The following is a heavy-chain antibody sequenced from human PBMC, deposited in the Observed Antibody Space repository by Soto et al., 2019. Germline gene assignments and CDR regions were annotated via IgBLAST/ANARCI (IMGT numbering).Heavy chain of an antibody. CDR3: AKAGCSGGTCYLYYFDY. V-gene: IGHV3-23*01. Sequence: GGSLRLSCAASEFTFSTYAMTWVRQAPGRGLQWVATISDSGDITYYADSVKGRFTISRDNSRNTLYLQMDSLRVEDSAVYSCAKAGCSGGTCYLYYFDYWGQGALVTVSS. CDR2: ISDSGDIT. J-gene: IGHJ4*02. D-gene: IGHD2-15*01. CDR1: EFTFSTYA.